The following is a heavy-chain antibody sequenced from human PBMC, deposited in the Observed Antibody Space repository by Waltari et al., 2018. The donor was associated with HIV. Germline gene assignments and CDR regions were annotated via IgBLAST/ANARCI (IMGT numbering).Heavy chain of an antibody. J-gene: IGHJ6*02. D-gene: IGHD2-8*01. CDR2: ISWNSGNI. V-gene: IGHV3-9*01. CDR3: AKDRGIFYAYGMDV. Sequence: EAQLVESGGGSVQPGRSLRLSCAASGFKFGNYAMNWVRQAPGKALEWVSGISWNSGNIEYADAGKGRFTISRDNGKNSLYLQMNSLRSEDTGLYYCAKDRGIFYAYGMDVLGQGTAVTVSS. CDR1: GFKFGNYA.